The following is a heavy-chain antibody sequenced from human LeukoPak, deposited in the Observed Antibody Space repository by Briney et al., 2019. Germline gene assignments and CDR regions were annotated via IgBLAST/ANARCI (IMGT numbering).Heavy chain of an antibody. CDR1: GGTFSSYA. J-gene: IGHJ4*02. Sequence: GASVKVSCKASGGTFSSYAISWVRQAPGQGLEWMGGIIPIFGTANYAQKFQGRVTITADKSTSTAYMELSSLRSGDTAVYYCARDRIEHYYDSSGYYFDYWGQGTLVTVSS. D-gene: IGHD3-22*01. CDR3: ARDRIEHYYDSSGYYFDY. CDR2: IIPIFGTA. V-gene: IGHV1-69*06.